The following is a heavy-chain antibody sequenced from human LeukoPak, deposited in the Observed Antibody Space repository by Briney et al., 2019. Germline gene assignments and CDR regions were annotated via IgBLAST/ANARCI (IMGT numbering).Heavy chain of an antibody. D-gene: IGHD3-3*01. Sequence: SETLSLTCAVYGGSFSGYYWSWIRQPPGKGLEWIGYIYYSGSTNYNPSLKSRVTISVDTSKNQFSLKLSSVTAADTAVYYCARGPYYDFWSGYYPFYYYGMDVWGQGTTVTVSS. CDR3: ARGPYYDFWSGYYPFYYYGMDV. J-gene: IGHJ6*02. V-gene: IGHV4-59*01. CDR2: IYYSGST. CDR1: GGSFSGYY.